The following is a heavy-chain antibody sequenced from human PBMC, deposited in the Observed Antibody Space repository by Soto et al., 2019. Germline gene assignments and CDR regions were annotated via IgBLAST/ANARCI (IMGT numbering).Heavy chain of an antibody. D-gene: IGHD3-22*01. CDR3: ARDIIYDGWFVP. V-gene: IGHV1-18*01. CDR2: ISAYNGNT. J-gene: IGHJ5*02. CDR1: GYTFTSYF. Sequence: ASVKVSCKASGYTFTSYFISWVRQAPGQGLEWMGWISAYNGNTNYAQKLQGRVTMTTDTSTSTAYMELRSLRSDDTAVYYCARDIIYDGWFVPWGQGTLVTVSS.